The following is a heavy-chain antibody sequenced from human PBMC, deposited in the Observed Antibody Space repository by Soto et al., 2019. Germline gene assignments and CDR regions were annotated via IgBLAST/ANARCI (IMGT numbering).Heavy chain of an antibody. CDR2: ISSTGTYV. CDR3: ARQLYFGELSLGF. Sequence: LRLSFAGSGFTFSAYNIYWVRQAPGKGLEWVSSISSTGTYVHYAASLKGRFTISRDNANSSVFLQMDNLSAEDTAVYYCARQLYFGELSLGFWGQGTLVTVSS. V-gene: IGHV3-21*01. CDR1: GFTFSAYN. D-gene: IGHD3-10*01. J-gene: IGHJ4*02.